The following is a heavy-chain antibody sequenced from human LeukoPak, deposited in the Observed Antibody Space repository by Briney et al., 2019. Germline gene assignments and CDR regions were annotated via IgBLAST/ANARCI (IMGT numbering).Heavy chain of an antibody. D-gene: IGHD1-26*01. V-gene: IGHV1-24*01. J-gene: IGHJ4*02. Sequence: GASVKVSCKVSGYTLTELPIHWVRQAPGKGLEWMGGFDPDDGETVYAQMFQGRVTMTEDTASDTDSMELSSLRSEDTAVYYCATGTSGSYYVGIVRPIDYWGQGTLVTVSS. CDR3: ATGTSGSYYVGIVRPIDY. CDR2: FDPDDGET. CDR1: GYTLTELP.